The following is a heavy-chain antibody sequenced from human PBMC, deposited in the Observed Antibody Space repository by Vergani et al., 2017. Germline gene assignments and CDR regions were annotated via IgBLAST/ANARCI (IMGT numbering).Heavy chain of an antibody. CDR2: IHTNGVI. J-gene: IGHJ6*02. Sequence: QVQLQESGPGLVKPSQTLSLTCTVSGGSFNSGSYYWSWLRQPAGKRLEWIGRIHTNGVIHYNPSLNSRVTMSVDTSKNQFSLKLRSVTAADTAVYFCARVMYRDEASTGYRLEGMDIWGQGTTVTISS. CDR1: GGSFNSGSYY. V-gene: IGHV4-61*02. D-gene: IGHD3-9*01. CDR3: ARVMYRDEASTGYRLEGMDI.